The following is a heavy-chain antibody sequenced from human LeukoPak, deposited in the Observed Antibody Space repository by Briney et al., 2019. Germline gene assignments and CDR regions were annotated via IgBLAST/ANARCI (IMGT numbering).Heavy chain of an antibody. CDR1: GGSISSYY. J-gene: IGHJ4*02. Sequence: PSETLSLTCTVSGGSISSYYWSWIRQPAGKGLEWIGRIYTSGSTNYNPSLKSRVTMSVDTSKNQFSLKLSSVTAADTAVYYCARELEPGDYVWGSYRYPKAYFDYWGQGTLVTVSS. CDR3: ARELEPGDYVWGSYRYPKAYFDY. CDR2: IYTSGST. V-gene: IGHV4-4*07. D-gene: IGHD3-16*02.